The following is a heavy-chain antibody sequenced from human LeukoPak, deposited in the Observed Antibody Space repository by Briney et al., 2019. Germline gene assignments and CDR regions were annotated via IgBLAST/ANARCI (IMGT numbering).Heavy chain of an antibody. J-gene: IGHJ5*02. CDR1: GFTFSSYA. CDR3: APHPSSIMSTFGGVIVH. D-gene: IGHD3-16*01. V-gene: IGHV3-23*01. Sequence: GGSLRLSCAASGFTFSSYAMSWVRQAPGKGLEWVSAISGSGGSTYYADSVKGRFTISRDNSKNTLYLQMNSLRAEDTAVYYCAPHPSSIMSTFGGVIVHWGQGTLVTVSS. CDR2: ISGSGGST.